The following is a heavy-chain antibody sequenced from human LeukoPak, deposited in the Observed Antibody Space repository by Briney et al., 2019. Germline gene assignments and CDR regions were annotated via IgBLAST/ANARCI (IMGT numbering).Heavy chain of an antibody. CDR3: AKPARTDYADY. CDR1: GFTFSDYN. J-gene: IGHJ4*02. CDR2: ISRSGSTK. D-gene: IGHD1-14*01. V-gene: IGHV3-11*01. Sequence: GGSLRLSCAVSGFTFSDYNMRWIRQAPGKGLEWVSSISRSGSTKYYADSVKGRFTISRDNAKNSLFLQMNSLRAEDTAVYYCAKPARTDYADYWGQGTLVTVSS.